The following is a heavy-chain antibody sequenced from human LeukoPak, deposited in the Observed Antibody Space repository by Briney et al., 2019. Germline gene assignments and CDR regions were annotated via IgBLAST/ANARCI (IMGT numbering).Heavy chain of an antibody. CDR3: AKDRYGDSMGYHGVEGSFDY. CDR1: GFSFTDYP. J-gene: IGHJ4*02. D-gene: IGHD4-17*01. Sequence: GGSLRLSCATSGFSFTDYPMNWVRQAPGKGLEWISNIRTTAKGANYAYYADSVKGRVTISRDDGKNTLYLHMNSLRDDDTAVYYCAKDRYGDSMGYHGVEGSFDYWGQGTLVTVSS. V-gene: IGHV3-48*02. CDR2: IRTTAKGANYA.